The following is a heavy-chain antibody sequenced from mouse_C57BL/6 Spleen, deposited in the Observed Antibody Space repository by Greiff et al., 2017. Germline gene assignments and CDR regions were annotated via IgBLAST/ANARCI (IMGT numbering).Heavy chain of an antibody. CDR2: IDPETGGT. D-gene: IGHD1-1*02. V-gene: IGHV1-15*01. CDR3: TRLGGKDCFDY. J-gene: IGHJ2*01. Sequence: QVQLQQSGAELVRPGASVTLSCKASGYTFTDYEMHWVKQTPVHGLEWIGAIDPETGGTAYNQKFKGKAILTADKSSSTAYMERRSLTSEDSAVYYCTRLGGKDCFDYWGQGTTLTVSS. CDR1: GYTFTDYE.